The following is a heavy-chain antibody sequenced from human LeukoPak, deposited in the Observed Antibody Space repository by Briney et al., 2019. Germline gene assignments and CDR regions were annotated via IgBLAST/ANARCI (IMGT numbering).Heavy chain of an antibody. J-gene: IGHJ4*02. V-gene: IGHV3-21*01. CDR2: ISSSSSYI. Sequence: GGSLRLSCAASGFTFSSYSMNWVRQAPGKGLEWVSSISSSSSYIYYADSVKGRFTISRDNAKNSLYLQMNSLRAEDTAVYYCARDPLRSPGGYWGQGTLVTVSS. D-gene: IGHD3-3*01. CDR1: GFTFSSYS. CDR3: ARDPLRSPGGY.